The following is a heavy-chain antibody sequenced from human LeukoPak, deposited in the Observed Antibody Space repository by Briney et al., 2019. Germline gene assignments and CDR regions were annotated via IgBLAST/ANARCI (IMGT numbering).Heavy chain of an antibody. Sequence: SETLSLTCAVSGGSISSGGYSWSWIRQPPGKGLEWIGYIYHSGSTYYNPSLKSRVTISVDRSKNQFSLKLSSVTAADTAVYYCARESGGYSGYEPGDIDYWGQGTLVTVSS. J-gene: IGHJ4*02. D-gene: IGHD5-12*01. V-gene: IGHV4-30-2*01. CDR3: ARESGGYSGYEPGDIDY. CDR1: GGSISSGGYS. CDR2: IYHSGST.